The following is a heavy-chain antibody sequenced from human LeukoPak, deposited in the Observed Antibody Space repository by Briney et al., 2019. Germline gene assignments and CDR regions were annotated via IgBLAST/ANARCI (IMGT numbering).Heavy chain of an antibody. CDR1: GYTFSIYG. J-gene: IGHJ4*02. D-gene: IGHD4-17*01. V-gene: IGHV1-18*01. Sequence: GASAKVSCKASGYTFSIYGTTWVRQAPGQGLEWMGWISAYSGQTKFAQKFQGRVTLTTDTSTSTAHMELRSLRSEDTAVYYCARSPADYGDYFSPYYFDYWGQGTLVTVSS. CDR3: ARSPADYGDYFSPYYFDY. CDR2: ISAYSGQT.